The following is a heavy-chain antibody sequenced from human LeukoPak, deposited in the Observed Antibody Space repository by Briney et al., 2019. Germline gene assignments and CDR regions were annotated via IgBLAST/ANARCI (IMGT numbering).Heavy chain of an antibody. D-gene: IGHD5-18*01. J-gene: IGHJ4*02. CDR2: INHSGNT. CDR3: ASRYSYGEI. Sequence: SETLSLTCAVYGESFSGYYWSWIRQPPGKGLEWIGEINHSGNTNYNPSLKSRVTISVDRSKNQFSLKLSSVTAADTAVYYCASRYSYGEIWGQGTLVTVSS. CDR1: GESFSGYY. V-gene: IGHV4-34*01.